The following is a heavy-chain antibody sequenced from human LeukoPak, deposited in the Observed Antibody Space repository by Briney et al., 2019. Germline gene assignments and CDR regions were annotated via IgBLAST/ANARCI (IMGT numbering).Heavy chain of an antibody. D-gene: IGHD6-13*01. CDR3: AKSRWSSWYSYLEYPTDY. V-gene: IGHV3-33*06. CDR1: GFTFSSYG. J-gene: IGHJ4*02. CDR2: IRYDGSNK. Sequence: GGSLRLSCAASGFTFSSYGMHWVRQAPGKGLELVADIRYDGSNKYYADSVKGRFTISRVNSKNTLYLQMNSLRAEDTAVYYCAKSRWSSWYSYLEYPTDYWGQGTLVTVSS.